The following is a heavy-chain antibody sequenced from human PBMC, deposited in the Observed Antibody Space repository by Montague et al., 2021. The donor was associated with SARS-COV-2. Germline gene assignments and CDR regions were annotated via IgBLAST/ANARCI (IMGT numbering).Heavy chain of an antibody. Sequence: SETLSLTCAVYGGSFSGYYWSWIRQPPGKGLEWLGEINHNGSTNYNPSLKSRVTISVDTSKNQFSLKLSSVTAADTAVYYCARVRYSGSGTSLCMDVWGQGTTVTVSS. CDR1: GGSFSGYY. D-gene: IGHD3-10*01. CDR3: ARVRYSGSGTSLCMDV. J-gene: IGHJ6*02. V-gene: IGHV4-34*01. CDR2: INHNGST.